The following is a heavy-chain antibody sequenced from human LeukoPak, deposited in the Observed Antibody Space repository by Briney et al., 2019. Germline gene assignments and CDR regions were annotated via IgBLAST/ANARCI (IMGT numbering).Heavy chain of an antibody. J-gene: IGHJ4*02. CDR1: GFTFSSYS. V-gene: IGHV3-48*01. CDR3: AREQGENILISSEGTVHKRGYFDY. Sequence: PGGSLRLSCAASGFTFSSYSMNWVRQAPGKGLEWVSSISSSSSTIYYADSVKGRFTISRDNAKNSLYLQMNSLRAEDTAVYYCAREQGENILISSEGTVHKRGYFDYWGQGTLVTVSS. CDR2: ISSSSSTI. D-gene: IGHD2/OR15-2a*01.